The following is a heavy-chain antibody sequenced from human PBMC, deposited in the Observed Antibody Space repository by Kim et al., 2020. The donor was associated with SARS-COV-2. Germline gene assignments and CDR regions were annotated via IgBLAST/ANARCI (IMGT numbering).Heavy chain of an antibody. CDR2: IRSKANSSAS. J-gene: IGHJ3*02. V-gene: IGHV3-73*01. CDR1: GFTFSGYA. D-gene: IGHD3-3*01. Sequence: GGSLRLSCAASGFTFSGYAMNWVRQASGKGLEWVAGIRSKANSSASAYAASGRGRITISRDESKTSAYMQLNRPKTADTDLYACTRVPRMTLVFWDAFD. CDR3: TRVPRMTLVFWDAFD.